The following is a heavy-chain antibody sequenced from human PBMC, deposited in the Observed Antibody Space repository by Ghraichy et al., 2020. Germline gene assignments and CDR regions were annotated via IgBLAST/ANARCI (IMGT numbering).Heavy chain of an antibody. D-gene: IGHD5-18*01. CDR3: ARSTSLQPFDF. Sequence: SETLSLTCTVSGGSMFGYYWSWIRQPAGKGLEWIGRVSTTGNPNYCPSLKSRVAMSLDTSKSHFSPRLSSVTAADTAVYYCARSTSLQPFDFWGQGTLVAVSS. CDR2: VSTTGNP. CDR1: GGSMFGYY. J-gene: IGHJ4*02. V-gene: IGHV4-4*07.